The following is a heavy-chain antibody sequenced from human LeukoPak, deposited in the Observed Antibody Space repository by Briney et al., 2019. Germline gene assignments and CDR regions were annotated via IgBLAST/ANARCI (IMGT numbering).Heavy chain of an antibody. CDR1: GFTVSSNY. D-gene: IGHD3-22*01. Sequence: GGSLRLSCAASGFTVSSNYMSWVRQAPGKGLEWVSVIYSGGSTYYADSVKGRFTISRDNSKNTLYLQMNSLRAEDTAVYYCAREIKGYDSSGYYFYFDYWGQGTLVTVSS. CDR2: IYSGGST. CDR3: AREIKGYDSSGYYFYFDY. V-gene: IGHV3-53*01. J-gene: IGHJ4*02.